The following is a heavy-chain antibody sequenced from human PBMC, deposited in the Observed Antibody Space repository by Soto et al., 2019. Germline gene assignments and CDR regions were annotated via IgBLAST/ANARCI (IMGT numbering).Heavy chain of an antibody. V-gene: IGHV3-48*01. CDR2: ISSSSSTI. CDR1: GFTFSSYS. J-gene: IGHJ6*03. Sequence: GGSLRLSCAASGFTFSSYSMNWVRQAPGKGLEWVSYISSSSSTIYYADSVKGRFTISRDNPKNSLYLQMNSLRAEDTAVDYCARDQDGYYYYYMDVWGKGTTVTVSS. CDR3: ARDQDGYYYYYMDV.